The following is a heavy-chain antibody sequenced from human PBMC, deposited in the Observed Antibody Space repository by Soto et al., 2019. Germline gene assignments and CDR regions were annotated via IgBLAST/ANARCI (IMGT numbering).Heavy chain of an antibody. CDR3: ARHRIEVVWRGFDF. D-gene: IGHD3-10*01. Sequence: KTSETLSLTCTVSTDSSSFTNSDWGWIRQPPGKGLQWIGSSSYNGGTFYNPSLKGRVVISFDTSKKQSSLQVTSVTAADTAVYFCARHRIEVVWRGFDFWGQGSPVTVSS. V-gene: IGHV4-39*01. CDR2: SSYNGGT. J-gene: IGHJ4*02. CDR1: TDSSSFTNSD.